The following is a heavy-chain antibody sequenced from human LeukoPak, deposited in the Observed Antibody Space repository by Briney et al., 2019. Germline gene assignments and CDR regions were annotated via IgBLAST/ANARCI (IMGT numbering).Heavy chain of an antibody. CDR1: GYVFHDYG. CDR3: ARWSGGSDWRYHYGMDV. D-gene: IGHD6-19*01. J-gene: IGHJ6*02. CDR2: ICGYNGRT. Sequence: ASVKVSCKASGYVFHDYGMSWVRQAPGQGLQWVGWICGYNGRTNSAQQFQDRVTMTIDTATTTAYMELRGLRSDDTAVYYCARWSGGSDWRYHYGMDVWGRGTTVSGSS. V-gene: IGHV1-18*01.